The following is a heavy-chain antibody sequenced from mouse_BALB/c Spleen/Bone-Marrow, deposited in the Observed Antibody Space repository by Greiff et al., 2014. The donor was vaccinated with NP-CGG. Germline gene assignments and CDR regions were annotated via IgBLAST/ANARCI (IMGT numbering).Heavy chain of an antibody. CDR1: GYSITSDYA. J-gene: IGHJ2*01. CDR3: ARKVVRSYFDY. V-gene: IGHV3-2*02. CDR2: IRYSGGT. Sequence: EVQGVESGPGLVKPSQSLSLTCTVTGYSITSDYAWNWIRQFPGNKLEWMGFIRYSGGTSYNPSLKSRISITRDTSKNQFFLQLNSVTTEDTATYCCARKVVRSYFDYWGQGTTLTVSS. D-gene: IGHD1-1*01.